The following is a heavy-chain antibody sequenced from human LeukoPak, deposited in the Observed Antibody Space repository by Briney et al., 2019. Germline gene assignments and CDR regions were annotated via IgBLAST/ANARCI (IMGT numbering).Heavy chain of an antibody. V-gene: IGHV3-30*02. J-gene: IGHJ4*02. D-gene: IGHD1-26*01. Sequence: GGSLRLSCAASGFTFSSYGMHWVRQAPGKGLEWVAVIWYDGSNKYYADSVKGRFTISRDNSKNTLYLQMNSLRAEDTAVYYCAKGELWELLPFDYWGQGTLVTVSS. CDR3: AKGELWELLPFDY. CDR1: GFTFSSYG. CDR2: IWYDGSNK.